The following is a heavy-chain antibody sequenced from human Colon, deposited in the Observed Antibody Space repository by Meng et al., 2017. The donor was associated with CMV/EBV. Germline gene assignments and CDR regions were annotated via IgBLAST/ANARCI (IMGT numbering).Heavy chain of an antibody. V-gene: IGHV3-23*01. CDR2: ISGSGGTT. D-gene: IGHD6-13*01. CDR3: AKDTRYSSSWTGLVDY. J-gene: IGHJ4*02. Sequence: GESLKISCAASGFTFSSYAMSWVRQAPGGGLEWVSVISGSGGTTYYADSVKGRFTISRDNSKNTLYLQMNSLRAEDTAVYYCAKDTRYSSSWTGLVDYWGQGTLVTVSS. CDR1: GFTFSSYA.